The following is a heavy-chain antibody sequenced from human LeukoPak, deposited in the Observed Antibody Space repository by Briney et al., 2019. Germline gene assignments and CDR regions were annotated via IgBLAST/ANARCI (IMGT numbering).Heavy chain of an antibody. D-gene: IGHD4-11*01. CDR2: IYYSGTA. V-gene: IGHV4-59*08. CDR1: GGSINNYY. Sequence: SETLSLTCTVSGGSINNYYWSWIRQPPGKGPEWIGYIYYSGTASYNPSLTSRVTISIDTSKNQFSLKLTSVTAADTAVYYCARHDPSKNGAYDIWGQGAMVTVSS. J-gene: IGHJ3*02. CDR3: ARHDPSKNGAYDI.